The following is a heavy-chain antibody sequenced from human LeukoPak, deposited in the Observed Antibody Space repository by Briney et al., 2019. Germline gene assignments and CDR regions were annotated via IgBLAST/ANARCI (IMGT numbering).Heavy chain of an antibody. D-gene: IGHD1-26*01. CDR2: IYDSGST. Sequence: SETLSLTCTVSGGSISSYYWNWIRQPPGKELEWIGYIYDSGSTNYNPSLKSRVTISVDTSKNQFSLKLNSVTAADTAVYYCARRLGGGSLRDWFDPWGQETLVTVSS. CDR1: GGSISSYY. V-gene: IGHV4-59*01. CDR3: ARRLGGGSLRDWFDP. J-gene: IGHJ5*02.